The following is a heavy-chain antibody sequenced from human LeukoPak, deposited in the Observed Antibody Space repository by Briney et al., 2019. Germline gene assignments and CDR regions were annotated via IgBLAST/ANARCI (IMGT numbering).Heavy chain of an antibody. J-gene: IGHJ4*02. CDR1: GGSISSNSYY. V-gene: IGHV4-39*01. D-gene: IGHD5-24*01. Sequence: PSETLSLTCTVSGGSISSNSYYWGWIRQPPGKGLEWIGSIYYRGSTYYNPSLKSRVTISVDTSKNQFSLKLSSVTAADTAVYYCARSRDGYNRGSFDYWGQGTLVTVSS. CDR3: ARSRDGYNRGSFDY. CDR2: IYYRGST.